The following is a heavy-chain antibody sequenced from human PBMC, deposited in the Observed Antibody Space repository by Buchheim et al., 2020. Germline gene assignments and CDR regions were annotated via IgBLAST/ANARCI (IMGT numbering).Heavy chain of an antibody. CDR3: GRDLSGSQDY. V-gene: IGHV3-74*01. D-gene: IGHD1-26*01. Sequence: EVQLEESGGGLVQPGGSLRLSCAASGFTFSTYWMHWVRQVPGKGLVWVSRTNEDGSITDYADSVKGRFTISRDSAEKTLYLHMNSLRVEDTAMYYCGRDLSGSQDYWGQGTL. CDR1: GFTFSTYW. J-gene: IGHJ4*02. CDR2: TNEDGSIT.